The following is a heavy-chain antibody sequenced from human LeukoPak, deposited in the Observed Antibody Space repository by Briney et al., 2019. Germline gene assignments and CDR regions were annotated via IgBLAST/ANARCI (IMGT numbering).Heavy chain of an antibody. CDR2: ISHDATGT. V-gene: IGHV3-23*01. J-gene: IGHJ4*02. Sequence: GGSLRLSCAASGFTFSSYAMTWVRQAPGKGLEWVSSISHDATGTYYSDSVKGRFTITRDKSKNTLYLQMDSLRVEDTALYYCAKRDNSGWYSFDFWGQGTLVTVSS. CDR3: AKRDNSGWYSFDF. D-gene: IGHD6-19*01. CDR1: GFTFSSYA.